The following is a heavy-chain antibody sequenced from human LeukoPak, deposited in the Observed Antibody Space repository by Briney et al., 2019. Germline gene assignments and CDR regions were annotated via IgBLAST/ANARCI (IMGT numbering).Heavy chain of an antibody. V-gene: IGHV4-59*08. Sequence: SETLSLTCTVSGGSISSYYWSWIRQPPGKGLEWIGFIYYSGSTYYNPSLKSRVTISVDTSKNQFSLRLSSVTAADTAEYFCARHQMRYSYGTLSDYWGQGTLVTVSS. CDR3: ARHQMRYSYGTLSDY. D-gene: IGHD5-18*01. CDR1: GGSISSYY. CDR2: IYYSGST. J-gene: IGHJ4*02.